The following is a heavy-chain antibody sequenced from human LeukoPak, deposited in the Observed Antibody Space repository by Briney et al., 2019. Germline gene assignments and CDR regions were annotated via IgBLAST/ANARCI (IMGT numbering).Heavy chain of an antibody. Sequence: SSETLSLTCTISGDSISSGAYYWSWVRQLPEKGLDWIGYIGYTGDTYYNPFLRSRTSISKDTSKTQFSLRLDSLTAADTAVYYCARVAAATTNPRFDFWGQGTLVTVSS. CDR1: GDSISSGAYY. V-gene: IGHV4-31*03. J-gene: IGHJ4*02. D-gene: IGHD1-1*01. CDR2: IGYTGDT. CDR3: ARVAAATTNPRFDF.